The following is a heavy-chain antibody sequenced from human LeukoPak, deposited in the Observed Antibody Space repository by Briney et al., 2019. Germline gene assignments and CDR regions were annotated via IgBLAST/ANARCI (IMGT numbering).Heavy chain of an antibody. CDR3: AKDRSKGSYGDDFDF. V-gene: IGHV3-30*18. D-gene: IGHD3-16*01. J-gene: IGHJ4*02. CDR1: GFTFSSHD. Sequence: PGRSLRLSCAASGFTFSSHDMHWVRQAPDKGLEWVAIISYDGGKKDYADSVKGRFTISRDNSRNTLYLQMNSLRAEDTAVYYCAKDRSKGSYGDDFDFWGQGTRVTVSS. CDR2: ISYDGGKK.